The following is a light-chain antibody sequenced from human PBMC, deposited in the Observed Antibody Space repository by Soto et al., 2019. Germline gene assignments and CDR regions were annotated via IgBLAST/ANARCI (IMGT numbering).Light chain of an antibody. J-gene: IGKJ5*01. Sequence: DIVMTQSPLSLPVTPGEPASISCRSIQSLLHSNGYNYLAWYQQKPGQAPRLLIYGISKRATDIPDRFSGSGSGTEFTLTISSLQPEDFATYYCQQHGQWPITFGQGTRLEIK. CDR3: QQHGQWPIT. V-gene: IGKV2-28*01. CDR2: GIS. CDR1: QSLLHSNGYNY.